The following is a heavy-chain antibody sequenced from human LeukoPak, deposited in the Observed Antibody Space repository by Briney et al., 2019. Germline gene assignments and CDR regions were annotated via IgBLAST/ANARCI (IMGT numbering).Heavy chain of an antibody. CDR1: GGTFSSYA. Sequence: GASVKVSCKASGGTFSSYAISWVRQAPGQGLEWMGRIIPIFGIANYAQKFQGRVTITADKPTSTAYMELSSLRSEETAVYYCARREDGFDYWGQGTLVSVSS. CDR2: IIPIFGIA. V-gene: IGHV1-69*04. CDR3: ARREDGFDY. J-gene: IGHJ4*02.